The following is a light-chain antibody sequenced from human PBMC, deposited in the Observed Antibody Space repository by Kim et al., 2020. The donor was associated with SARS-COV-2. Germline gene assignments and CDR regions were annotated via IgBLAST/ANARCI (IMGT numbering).Light chain of an antibody. J-gene: IGKJ3*01. CDR2: AAS. Sequence: ASTGDRVTIYCRASKGISSYLAWYQQKPGEAPKLLIYAASTLQSGVPSRFSGSGSGTDFTLTISCLQSEDFATYYCQQYYSYPFTFGPGTKVDIK. CDR3: QQYYSYPFT. V-gene: IGKV1-8*01. CDR1: KGISSY.